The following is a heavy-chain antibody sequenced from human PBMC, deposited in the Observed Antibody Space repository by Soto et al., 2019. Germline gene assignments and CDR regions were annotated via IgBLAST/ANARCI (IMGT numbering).Heavy chain of an antibody. V-gene: IGHV3-23*01. CDR3: TRETVAGITGLDY. Sequence: GSLRLSCAASGFNVGAFAVNWVRQAPGKGLEWVSGISVSDAFIYYADSVRGRFSISRDAPENILYLQMNSLRVDDTALYYCTRETVAGITGLDYWGPGTLVTVSS. CDR2: ISVSDAFI. D-gene: IGHD1-20*01. CDR1: GFNVGAFA. J-gene: IGHJ4*02.